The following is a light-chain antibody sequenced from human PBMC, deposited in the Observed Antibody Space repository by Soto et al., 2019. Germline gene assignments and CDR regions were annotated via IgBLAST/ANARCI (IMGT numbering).Light chain of an antibody. J-gene: IGLJ1*01. Sequence: QSVLTQPPSVSGAPGQRVTISCTGSSSNIGAGYDVHWYQQLPGTAPKLLIYGNSNRPSGVPDRFSGSKSGTSASLASTGLQAEDEADYYCQSYDSRLRVFGTGTKLTGL. CDR3: QSYDSRLRV. CDR2: GNS. CDR1: SSNIGAGYD. V-gene: IGLV1-40*01.